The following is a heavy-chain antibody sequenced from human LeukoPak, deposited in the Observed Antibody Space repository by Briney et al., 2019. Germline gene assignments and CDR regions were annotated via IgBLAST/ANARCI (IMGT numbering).Heavy chain of an antibody. CDR2: ISGSGGST. D-gene: IGHD3-9*01. J-gene: IGHJ4*02. CDR1: GSTFSSYA. V-gene: IGHV3-23*01. Sequence: GGCRRLACVASGSTFSSYAMSWVRQVEGKLLEWVSAISGSGGSTYYADSVKGRFTISRDNSKNTLYLQMNSLRAEDTAVYYCAKNYDILTGLPDYWGQGTLVTVSS. CDR3: AKNYDILTGLPDY.